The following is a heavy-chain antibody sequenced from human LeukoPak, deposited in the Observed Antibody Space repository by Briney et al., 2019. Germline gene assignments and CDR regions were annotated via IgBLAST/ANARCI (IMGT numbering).Heavy chain of an antibody. CDR2: INHSGST. D-gene: IGHD6-13*01. V-gene: IGHV4-34*01. Sequence: SETLSLTCGVYDGSFSDYFWSWIRQPPGKGLEWIGEINHSGSTNYNPSLKSRVTISVDTSKNQFSLKLSSVTAADTAVYYCARFAVPAAGLDYWGQGTLVTVSS. J-gene: IGHJ4*02. CDR1: DGSFSDYF. CDR3: ARFAVPAAGLDY.